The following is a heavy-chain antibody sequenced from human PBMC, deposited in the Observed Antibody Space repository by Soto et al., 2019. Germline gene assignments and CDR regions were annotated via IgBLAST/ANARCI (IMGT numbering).Heavy chain of an antibody. CDR3: AADGYCSGGSCFYHWYLDL. D-gene: IGHD2-15*01. Sequence: ASVKVSCKASGYTFTSYGISWVRQAPGQGLEWMGWISTYNGNTNYAQKFQGRVTMTTDTSTSTVYMELRSLRSEDTAVYYCAADGYCSGGSCFYHWYLDLWGRGTLVTVSS. CDR1: GYTFTSYG. V-gene: IGHV1-18*01. J-gene: IGHJ2*01. CDR2: ISTYNGNT.